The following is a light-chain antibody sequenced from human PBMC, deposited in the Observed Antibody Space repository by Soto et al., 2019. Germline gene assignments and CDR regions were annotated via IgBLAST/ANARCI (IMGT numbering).Light chain of an antibody. CDR3: MQDRHTLIT. Sequence: IVMTQSPLSLPVTPGEPASISCRSSQSLLHSNGYNYLDWYLQKPGQSPQLLIYMGSNRASGVPDRFSGSGSGTDFTLKISRVEAEDVGVYYCMQDRHTLITFGQGTRLEIK. V-gene: IGKV2-28*01. CDR2: MGS. J-gene: IGKJ5*01. CDR1: QSLLHSNGYNY.